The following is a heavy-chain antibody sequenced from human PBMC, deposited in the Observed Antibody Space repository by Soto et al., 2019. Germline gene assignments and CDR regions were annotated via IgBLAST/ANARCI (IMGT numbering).Heavy chain of an antibody. D-gene: IGHD5-18*01. V-gene: IGHV3-23*01. CDR3: AKARGYSYGAHVDY. Sequence: EVQLLESGGGLEQPGGSLRLSCAASGLTFSSYVMSWVRQAPGKGLEWVSGISGSDGSTYYADSVKGRFTISRDNSKNTLYLQMNSLRAEDTAVYYCAKARGYSYGAHVDYWGQGTLVTVSS. CDR1: GLTFSSYV. CDR2: ISGSDGST. J-gene: IGHJ4*02.